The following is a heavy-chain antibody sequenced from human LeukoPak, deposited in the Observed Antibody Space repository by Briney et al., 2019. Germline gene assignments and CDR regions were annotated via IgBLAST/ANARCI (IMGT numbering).Heavy chain of an antibody. CDR3: ARDRAGVVVSIDY. J-gene: IGHJ4*02. V-gene: IGHV3-53*01. D-gene: IGHD3-22*01. CDR2: IYSGGST. Sequence: GGSLRLSCAASGFTVSSNYMSWVRQAPGKGPEWVSVIYSGGSTYYADSVKGRFTISRDNAKNSLYLQMNSLRSEDTAVYYCARDRAGVVVSIDYWGRGTLVTVSS. CDR1: GFTVSSNY.